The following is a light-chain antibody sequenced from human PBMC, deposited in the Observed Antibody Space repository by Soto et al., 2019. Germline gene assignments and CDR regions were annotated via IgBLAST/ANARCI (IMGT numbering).Light chain of an antibody. Sequence: DVVMTQSPLSLPVTPGEPASISCRSSQSLLHSNGYNYLDWYLQKPGQSPQLLIYLGSNRASGVPDRFSGIGSGTDFTLKISRVEAEDVGVYDCMQALQTPLYTFGQGTKLEIK. CDR1: QSLLHSNGYNY. J-gene: IGKJ2*01. CDR2: LGS. V-gene: IGKV2-28*01. CDR3: MQALQTPLYT.